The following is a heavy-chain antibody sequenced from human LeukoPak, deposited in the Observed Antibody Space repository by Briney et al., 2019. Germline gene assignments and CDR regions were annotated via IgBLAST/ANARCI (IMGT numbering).Heavy chain of an antibody. CDR2: IYYSGST. V-gene: IGHV4-61*01. CDR1: GGSVSSGSYY. Sequence: PSETLSLTCTVSGGSVSSGSYYWSWIRQPPGKGLEWIGYIYYSGSTNYNPSLKSRVTISVDTSKNQFSLKLSSVTAADTAVYYCASSGPRGYSGYVVYWGQGTLVTVSS. CDR3: ASSGPRGYSGYVVY. J-gene: IGHJ4*02. D-gene: IGHD5-12*01.